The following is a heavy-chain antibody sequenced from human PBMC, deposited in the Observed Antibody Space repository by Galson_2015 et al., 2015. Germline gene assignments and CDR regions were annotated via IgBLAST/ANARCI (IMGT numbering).Heavy chain of an antibody. J-gene: IGHJ4*02. D-gene: IGHD4-23*01. CDR3: AKDISPLHDYGGNMDY. CDR1: GFTFDDYA. Sequence: SLRLSCAASGFTFDDYAMHWVRQAPGKGLEWVSLISRDGGSTYYADSVKGRFTISRDNSKNSLYLQMNSLRAEDTALYYCAKDISPLHDYGGNMDYWGQGTLVTVSS. V-gene: IGHV3-43D*04. CDR2: ISRDGGST.